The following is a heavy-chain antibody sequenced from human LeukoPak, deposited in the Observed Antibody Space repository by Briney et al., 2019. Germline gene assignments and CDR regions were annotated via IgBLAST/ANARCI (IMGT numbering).Heavy chain of an antibody. J-gene: IGHJ5*02. CDR2: FTWNSVTI. V-gene: IGHV3-9*01. Sequence: GRSLRLSCAASVFTFDDYAMHWIRQAPGKGLEWVSGFTWNSVTIGYADSVKGRFTISRDNAKNSLYLQMNHLRAEDTALYYCAKELFSSSAAWFDPRGQGNLGTV. D-gene: IGHD6-6*01. CDR1: VFTFDDYA. CDR3: AKELFSSSAAWFDP.